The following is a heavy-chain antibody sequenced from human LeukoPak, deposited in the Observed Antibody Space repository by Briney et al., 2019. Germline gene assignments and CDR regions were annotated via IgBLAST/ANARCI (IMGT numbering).Heavy chain of an antibody. J-gene: IGHJ4*02. CDR2: ISSGGSYI. Sequence: PGGSLRLSCAASGFTFSSYSMNWVRQAPGKGLEWVSSISSGGSYIYYADSVKGRFTMSRDNAKNSLYLQMNSLRAEDTAVYYCATSLQAVVDYWGQGTLVTVSS. V-gene: IGHV3-21*01. CDR1: GFTFSSYS. CDR3: ATSLQAVVDY.